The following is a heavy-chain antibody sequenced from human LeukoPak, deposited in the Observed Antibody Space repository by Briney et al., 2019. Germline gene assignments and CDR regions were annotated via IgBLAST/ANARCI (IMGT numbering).Heavy chain of an antibody. V-gene: IGHV4-59*12. Sequence: SETLSLTCTVSGGSISSYYWSWIRQPPGKGLEWIGYIYSSGSTNYNPSLKSRVTISVDTSKNQFSLKLSSVTAADTAVYYCARGYDSLWFDPWGQGTLVTVSS. J-gene: IGHJ5*02. D-gene: IGHD3-22*01. CDR3: ARGYDSLWFDP. CDR1: GGSISSYY. CDR2: IYSSGST.